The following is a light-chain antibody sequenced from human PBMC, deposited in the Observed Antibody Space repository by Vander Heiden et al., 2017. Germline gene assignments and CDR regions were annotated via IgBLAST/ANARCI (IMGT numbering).Light chain of an antibody. Sequence: DIQVTQSPSSLSASVGDRVTIPCRASQSISTHLNWYQQRPGRPPKLLIYDATNLESGVPSRFSGSGSGTDFTLTISSLQPEDFATDSCQQSFTTPITFDGGIKVEMK. CDR1: QSISTH. CDR3: QQSFTTPIT. CDR2: DAT. J-gene: IGKJ4*01. V-gene: IGKV1-39*01.